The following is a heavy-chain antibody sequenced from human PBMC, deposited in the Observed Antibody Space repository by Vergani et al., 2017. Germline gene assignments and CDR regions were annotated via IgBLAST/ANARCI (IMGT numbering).Heavy chain of an antibody. J-gene: IGHJ5*02. CDR1: GYSFTSYW. CDR3: ARQPVEMATTPERRIDP. V-gene: IGHV5-10-1*01. CDR2: IDPSDSYT. Sequence: EVQLVQSGAEVKKPGESLRLSCKGSGYSFTSYWISWVRQMPGKGLEWMGRIDPSDSYTNYSPSFQGHVTISADKSISTAYLQWRSLKASDTAMYYCARQPVEMATTPERRIDPWGQGTLVTVSS. D-gene: IGHD5-24*01.